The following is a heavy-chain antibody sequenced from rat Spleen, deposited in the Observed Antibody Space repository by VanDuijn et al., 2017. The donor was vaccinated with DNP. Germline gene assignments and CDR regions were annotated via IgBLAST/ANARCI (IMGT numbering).Heavy chain of an antibody. D-gene: IGHD1-12*03. V-gene: IGHV5-7*01. CDR1: GFTFGNSY. CDR3: AREGDYYDGYGDALDA. J-gene: IGHJ4*01. CDR2: IINDGSRT. Sequence: EVQLVESGGGLVQPGRSLKLSCAASGFTFGNSYMAWVRQAPKKGLEWVATIINDGSRTYYRDSVKGRFTISRDNAKSTLYLQMNSLRSEDTATYYCAREGDYYDGYGDALDAWGQGTSVTVAS.